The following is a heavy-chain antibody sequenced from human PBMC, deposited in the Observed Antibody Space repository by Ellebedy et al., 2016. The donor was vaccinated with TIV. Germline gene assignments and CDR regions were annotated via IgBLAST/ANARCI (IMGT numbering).Heavy chain of an antibody. Sequence: MPSETLSLTCTVSAGSISSSSYYCGWTRDHPWKGLEGIGSIYSRGSTYYNPTIKSRVTISVDTSKNQFSLKLSSVIAADTAVYYYARGSNTNYYGSGGVGIWGQGTMVTVSS. J-gene: IGHJ3*02. CDR3: ARGSNTNYYGSGGVGI. D-gene: IGHD3-10*01. V-gene: IGHV4-39*07. CDR2: IYSRGST. CDR1: AGSISSSSYY.